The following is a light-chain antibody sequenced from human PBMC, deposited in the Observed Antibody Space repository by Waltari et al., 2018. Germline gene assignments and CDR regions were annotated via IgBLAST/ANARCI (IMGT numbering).Light chain of an antibody. J-gene: IGKJ2*01. V-gene: IGKV3-20*01. Sequence: EIVLTQSPGTLSLSPGERATLSCSASRSIRSSYLAWYQQKRGQAPMLLIYSASSRAAGIPDRFSGSGSGTDFALTISRLEPEDFAVYYCQQYGSSLFFGQGTKLEIK. CDR3: QQYGSSLF. CDR1: RSIRSSY. CDR2: SAS.